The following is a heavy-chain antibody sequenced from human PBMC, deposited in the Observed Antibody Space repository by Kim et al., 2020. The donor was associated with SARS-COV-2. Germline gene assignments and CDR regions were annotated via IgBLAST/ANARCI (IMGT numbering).Heavy chain of an antibody. Sequence: PSLKSRVTISVDTSKNQFSRKLSSVTAADTAVYYCARGGRYCSSTSCYLVWGQGTLVTVSS. V-gene: IGHV4-31*02. J-gene: IGHJ4*02. CDR3: ARGGRYCSSTSCYLV. D-gene: IGHD2-2*01.